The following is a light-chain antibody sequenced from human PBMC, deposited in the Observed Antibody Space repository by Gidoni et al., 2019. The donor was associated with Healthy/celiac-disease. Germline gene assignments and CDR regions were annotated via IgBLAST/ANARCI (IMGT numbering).Light chain of an antibody. CDR1: SSNSGAGYE. CDR3: QAYDSSLSGYVV. J-gene: IGLJ2*01. V-gene: IGLV1-40*01. Sequence: NSDCSGGSSNSGAGYECQWYQQTQGTGDKSLIYGNRNRPSGVPDRFSGSKSGSSASLAITGLQAEDEADYYCQAYDSSLSGYVVFGGGTKLTVI. CDR2: GNR.